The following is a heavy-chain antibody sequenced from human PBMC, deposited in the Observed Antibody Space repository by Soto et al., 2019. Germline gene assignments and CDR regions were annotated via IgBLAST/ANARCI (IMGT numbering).Heavy chain of an antibody. D-gene: IGHD6-13*01. CDR2: IYTSGGT. CDR1: GGSISSYY. V-gene: IGHV4-4*07. CDR3: ARGAPAGVDYGMDI. J-gene: IGHJ6*02. Sequence: SETLSLTCTVSGGSISSYYWSWIRQPAGKGLEWIGRIYTSGGTNYNPSLKSRVTMSVGTSKKYFFLKLNSVTAADTAVYYCARGAPAGVDYGMDIWGRGTTVTVSS.